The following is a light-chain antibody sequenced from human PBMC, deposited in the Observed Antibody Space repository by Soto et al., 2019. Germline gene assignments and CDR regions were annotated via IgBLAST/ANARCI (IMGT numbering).Light chain of an antibody. Sequence: QLVLTQSSSASASLGSSVKLTCTLSSAHTSYIIAWHQQQPVTATRYLMKLDISGSYTKGSGVPDRFSGSSSGADRYITSSNRQFEDEADYYCENWDSNSLVFGGGTKLTVL. V-gene: IGLV4-60*02. CDR1: SAHTSYI. CDR2: LDISGSY. CDR3: ENWDSNSLV. J-gene: IGLJ2*01.